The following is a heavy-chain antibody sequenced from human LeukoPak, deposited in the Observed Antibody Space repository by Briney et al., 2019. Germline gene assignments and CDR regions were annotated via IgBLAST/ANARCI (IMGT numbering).Heavy chain of an antibody. Sequence: ASVKLSCKCSGYSFTGYYMHWVRQAPGQGLERMGWINPNSGGTNYAQKFQGRVTMTRDTSISTAYMELSRLRSDDTAVYYCARRGGYGDLPDAFDISGQGEMVTVSS. CDR2: INPNSGGT. V-gene: IGHV1-2*02. CDR1: GYSFTGYY. J-gene: IGHJ3*02. D-gene: IGHD4-17*01. CDR3: ARRGGYGDLPDAFDI.